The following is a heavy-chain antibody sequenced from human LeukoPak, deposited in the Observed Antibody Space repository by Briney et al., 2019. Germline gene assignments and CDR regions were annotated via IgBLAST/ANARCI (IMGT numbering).Heavy chain of an antibody. J-gene: IGHJ4*02. D-gene: IGHD5-18*01. V-gene: IGHV3-49*04. CDR1: GFSFGDYA. Sequence: HPGGSLRLSCTASGFSFGDYAMAWVRQAPGKGLEWVGFIRSKQYAGTTEIAASVKGRFTVSRDDSKSIASLQMDSLRSEDTAVYYCTRRGYSYGYLDFWGRETLVTVSS. CDR2: IRSKQYAGTT. CDR3: TRRGYSYGYLDF.